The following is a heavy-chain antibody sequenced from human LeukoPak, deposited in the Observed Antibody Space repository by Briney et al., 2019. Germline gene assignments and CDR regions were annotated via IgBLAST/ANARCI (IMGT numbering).Heavy chain of an antibody. J-gene: IGHJ4*02. V-gene: IGHV3-21*01. CDR2: ISSSSSYI. CDR1: GFTFSSYS. D-gene: IGHD6-6*01. CDR3: SRAMSTAARPQTIFDY. Sequence: GGSLRLSCAASGFTFSSYSMNWVRQAPGKGLEWVSSISSSSSYIYYADSVKGRFTISRDNAKNSLYLQMNSLRAEDTAVYYCSRAMSTAARPQTIFDYWGQGTLVTVSS.